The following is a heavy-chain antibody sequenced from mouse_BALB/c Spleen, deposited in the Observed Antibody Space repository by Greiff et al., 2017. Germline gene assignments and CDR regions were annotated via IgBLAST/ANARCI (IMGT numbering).Heavy chain of an antibody. V-gene: IGHV2-2*02. CDR3: ARNEDYGSDAMDY. D-gene: IGHD1-1*01. Sequence: VMLVESGPGLVQPSQSLSITCTVSGFSLTSYGVHWVRQSPGKGLEWLGVIWSGGSTDYNAAFISRLSISKDNSKSQVFFKMNSLQANDTAIYYCARNEDYGSDAMDYWGQGTSVTVSS. CDR1: GFSLTSYG. J-gene: IGHJ4*01. CDR2: IWSGGST.